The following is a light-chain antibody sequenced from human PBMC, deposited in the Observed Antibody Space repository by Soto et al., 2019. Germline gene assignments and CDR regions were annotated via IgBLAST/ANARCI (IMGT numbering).Light chain of an antibody. CDR3: QAYDSSLSVV. J-gene: IGLJ2*01. CDR1: SSNIGAGYD. CDR2: GNS. Sequence: QSALTQPPSVSGAPGQRVTISCPGSSSNIGAGYDVHWYQPLPGTAPKLLIYGNSNRPSGVPDRFSGSKSGTSASLAITGLQAEDEADYYCQAYDSSLSVVFGGGTKLTVL. V-gene: IGLV1-40*01.